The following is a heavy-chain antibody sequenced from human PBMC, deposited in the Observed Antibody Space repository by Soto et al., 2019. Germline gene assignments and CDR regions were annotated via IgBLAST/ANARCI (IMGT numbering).Heavy chain of an antibody. Sequence: PSETLSLTCTVSGASISTSAVFWGWIRKLPGKGLEWIGTIDSRENTYFNPSLKSRVTMSLDTYNNQLYLNLSSVTATDTAVYYCSRRAPEGFDPWGQGTLGTVS. CDR2: IDSRENT. V-gene: IGHV4-39*01. CDR3: SRRAPEGFDP. J-gene: IGHJ5*02. CDR1: GASISTSAVF.